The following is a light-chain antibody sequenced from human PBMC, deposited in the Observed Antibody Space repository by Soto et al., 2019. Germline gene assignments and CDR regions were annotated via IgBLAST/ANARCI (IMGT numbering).Light chain of an antibody. CDR3: QQSYSTPGT. CDR1: QSISSY. J-gene: IGKJ4*01. CDR2: AAS. Sequence: DIQMTQSPSTLSASVGDRVTITCRASQSISSYLDWYQQKPGKAPKLLIYAASSLQSGVPSRFSGSGSGTDYTFTFSSLQPEDFAIYYGQQSYSTPGTLGKGTKV. V-gene: IGKV1-39*01.